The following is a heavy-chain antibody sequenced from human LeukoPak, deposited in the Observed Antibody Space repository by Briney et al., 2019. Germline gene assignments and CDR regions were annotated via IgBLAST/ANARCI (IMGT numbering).Heavy chain of an antibody. CDR3: AKVPSYDFWSGYYPSSYNWFDP. D-gene: IGHD3-3*01. Sequence: PGGSLRLSCAASGFTFSSYAMSWVRQAPGKGLERVSAISGSGGSTYYADSVKGRFTISRGNSKNTLYLQMNSLRAEDTAVYYCAKVPSYDFWSGYYPSSYNWFDPWGQGTLVTVSS. V-gene: IGHV3-23*01. CDR1: GFTFSSYA. CDR2: ISGSGGST. J-gene: IGHJ5*02.